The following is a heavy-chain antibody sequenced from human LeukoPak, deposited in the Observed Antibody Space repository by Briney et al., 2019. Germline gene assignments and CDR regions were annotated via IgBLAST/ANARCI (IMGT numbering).Heavy chain of an antibody. CDR1: GFTFGDYA. J-gene: IGHJ5*02. D-gene: IGHD3-3*01. CDR3: ATSYDAKTAPYDL. CDR2: IYTSGSS. Sequence: GSLRLSCTVSGFTFGDYAMSWVRQPPGKGLEWIGFIYTSGSSDYNPSLKSRVTMSVDTSKNQVSMELRFLTAADTALYYCATSYDAKTAPYDLWGQGTLVTVSS. V-gene: IGHV4-4*09.